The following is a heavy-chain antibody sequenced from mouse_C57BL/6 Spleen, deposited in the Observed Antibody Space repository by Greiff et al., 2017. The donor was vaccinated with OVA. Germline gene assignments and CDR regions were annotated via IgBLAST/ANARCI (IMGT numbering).Heavy chain of an antibody. Sequence: EVQLQQSVAELVRPGASVKLSCTASGFNIKNTYMHWVKQRPEQGLEWIGRIDPANGHTKYAPKFQGKATITADTSSNTAYLQLSSLTSEDTAIYYCARSDYYGSRREDYWGQGTTLTVSS. D-gene: IGHD1-1*01. V-gene: IGHV14-3*01. J-gene: IGHJ2*01. CDR1: GFNIKNTY. CDR2: IDPANGHT. CDR3: ARSDYYGSRREDY.